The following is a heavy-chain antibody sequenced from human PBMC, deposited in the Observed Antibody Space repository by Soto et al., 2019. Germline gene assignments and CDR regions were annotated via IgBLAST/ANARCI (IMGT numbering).Heavy chain of an antibody. CDR3: ARSPRVGLRAALNP. CDR1: GDSITSGGSS. D-gene: IGHD6-6*01. CDR2: IYHSGSA. Sequence: KPSETLSLTCAVSGDSITSGGSSWSWIRQPPGKRLEWIGYIYHSGSAYYNPSLRSRVTISVDTSKNQFSLKLSSVTAADTAVYYCARSPRVGLRAALNPWGQGTLVTVSS. V-gene: IGHV4-30-2*02. J-gene: IGHJ5*02.